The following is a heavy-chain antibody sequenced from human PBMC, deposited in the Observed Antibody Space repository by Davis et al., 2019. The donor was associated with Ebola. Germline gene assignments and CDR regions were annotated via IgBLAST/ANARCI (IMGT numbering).Heavy chain of an antibody. CDR1: GGSISSYY. J-gene: IGHJ4*02. Sequence: MPGGSLRLSCTVSGGSISSYYWSWIRQPPGKGLEWIGYIYYSGSTNYNPSLKSRVTISVDTSKNQFSLKLSSVTAADTAVYYCARSSTKTPMDYWGQGTLVTVSS. CDR2: IYYSGST. V-gene: IGHV4-59*08. D-gene: IGHD6-13*01. CDR3: ARSSTKTPMDY.